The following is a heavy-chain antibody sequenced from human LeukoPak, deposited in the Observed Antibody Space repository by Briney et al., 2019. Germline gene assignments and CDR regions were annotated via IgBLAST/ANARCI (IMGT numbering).Heavy chain of an antibody. Sequence: ASVKVSCKASGGTFSSYAISWVRQAPGQGLEWMGRINPNSGGTNYAERFQGRVTMTRDTSISTAYMELSRLRSDDTAVYYCARDPQIAAAATGWFDPWGQGTPVTVSS. CDR2: INPNSGGT. D-gene: IGHD6-13*01. CDR1: GGTFSSYA. CDR3: ARDPQIAAAATGWFDP. V-gene: IGHV1-2*06. J-gene: IGHJ5*02.